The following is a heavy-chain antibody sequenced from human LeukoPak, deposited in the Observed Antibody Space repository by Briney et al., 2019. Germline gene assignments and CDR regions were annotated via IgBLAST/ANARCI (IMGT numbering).Heavy chain of an antibody. CDR3: ARASVATTPYASLDY. D-gene: IGHD5-12*01. CDR1: GGSISSYY. CDR2: IYYSGST. J-gene: IGHJ4*02. Sequence: NSSETLSLTCTVSGGSISSYYWNWIRQPPGKGLEWIGYIYYSGSTNYNSSLKSRVTISVDTSKNQFSLKVSSVTAADTAVYYCARASVATTPYASLDYWGQGTLVTVSS. V-gene: IGHV4-59*01.